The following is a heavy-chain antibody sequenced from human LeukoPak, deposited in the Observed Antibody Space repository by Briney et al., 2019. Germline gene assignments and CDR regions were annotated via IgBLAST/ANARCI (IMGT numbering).Heavy chain of an antibody. CDR1: GFAFGDYM. CDR3: AKDRGGYRGFDY. V-gene: IGHV3-43*01. CDR2: ISWDSSDI. Sequence: GGSLRLSCVASGFAFGDYMMHWVRQAPGKGLEWVSLISWDSSDIHYVDSIKGRFTISRDNSKNSLYLQMNSLRTEDTALYCCAKDRGGYRGFDYWGQGALVTVSS. J-gene: IGHJ4*02. D-gene: IGHD3-16*02.